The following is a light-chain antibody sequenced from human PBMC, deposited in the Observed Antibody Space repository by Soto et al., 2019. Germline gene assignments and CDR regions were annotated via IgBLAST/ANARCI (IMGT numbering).Light chain of an antibody. Sequence: DIQMTQSPSSVSASVGDRVTITCRSSQSISKFLNWYQQKPGKAPHLVISAASTLHSGVPSRFSGSGSGTHVTLTITSLQSEDVDTYYCQQTYSSPWTFGQGTTVDI. J-gene: IGKJ1*01. CDR2: AAS. V-gene: IGKV1-39*01. CDR3: QQTYSSPWT. CDR1: QSISKF.